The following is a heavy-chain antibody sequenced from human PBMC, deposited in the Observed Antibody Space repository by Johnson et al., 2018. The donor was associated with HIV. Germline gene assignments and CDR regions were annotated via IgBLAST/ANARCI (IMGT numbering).Heavy chain of an antibody. J-gene: IGHJ3*02. CDR3: ARFDSFDAFDI. CDR2: ISWNSGSI. CDR1: GFTFSDYY. D-gene: IGHD3-9*01. Sequence: EVQLMESGGGLVQPGGSLRLSCAASGFTFSDYYMNWMRQAPGKGLEWVSGISWNSGSIGYADSVKGRFTISRDNSKNTLYLQMNSLRAEDTAVYYCARFDSFDAFDIWGQGTMVIVS. V-gene: IGHV3-20*04.